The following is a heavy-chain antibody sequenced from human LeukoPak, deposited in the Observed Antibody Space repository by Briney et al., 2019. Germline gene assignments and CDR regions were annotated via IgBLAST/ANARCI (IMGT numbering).Heavy chain of an antibody. CDR2: ISSSSI. Sequence: HAGGSLRLSCEASGFIFSDYSMNWVRQAPGKGLEWVSYISSSSIQYADSVKGRFTISRDNAKNSLSLQMNSLRDDDTAVYYCARDLSWGFDYWGQGTLVTVSS. V-gene: IGHV3-48*02. D-gene: IGHD3-16*01. CDR1: GFIFSDYS. CDR3: ARDLSWGFDY. J-gene: IGHJ4*02.